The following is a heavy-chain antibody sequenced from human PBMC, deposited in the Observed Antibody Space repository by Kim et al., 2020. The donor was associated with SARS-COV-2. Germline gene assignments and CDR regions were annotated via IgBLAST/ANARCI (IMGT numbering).Heavy chain of an antibody. D-gene: IGHD1-26*01. J-gene: IGHJ3*02. V-gene: IGHV3-7*01. CDR2: IKQDASVI. Sequence: GGSLRLSCAASGFTFSRYWMSWVRQAPGKGLEWVASIKQDASVISYVDSVRGRFTISRDNAKNSLSLQMDSLRAEDTALYFCARPYRVGSFDIWGQGTMV. CDR3: ARPYRVGSFDI. CDR1: GFTFSRYW.